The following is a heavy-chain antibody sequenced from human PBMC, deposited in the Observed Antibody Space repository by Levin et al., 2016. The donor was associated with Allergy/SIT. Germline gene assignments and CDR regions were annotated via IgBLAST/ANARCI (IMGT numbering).Heavy chain of an antibody. V-gene: IGHV5-10-1*01. D-gene: IGHD1-26*01. CDR3: ARRNFRYSGSSEGAVDY. J-gene: IGHJ4*02. Sequence: VRQMPGKGLEWMGRIDPSDSYTNYSPSFQGHVTISADKSISTAYLQWSSLKASDTAMYYCARRNFRYSGSSEGAVDYWGQGTLVTVSS. CDR2: IDPSDSYT.